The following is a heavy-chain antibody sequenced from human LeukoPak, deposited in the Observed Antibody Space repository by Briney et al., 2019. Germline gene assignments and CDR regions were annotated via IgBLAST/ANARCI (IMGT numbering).Heavy chain of an antibody. V-gene: IGHV3-23*01. J-gene: IGHJ4*02. CDR3: AKSYLQIVTLTALYFDS. Sequence: GGSLRLSCAASGFSFSNYAINWVRQAPGKGLEWVSTSGTGGNTYYTDSVKGRFSISRDNSKNTLYLQMNSLRAEDTAIYYCAKSYLQIVTLTALYFDSWGQGALVTVSS. CDR1: GFSFSNYA. D-gene: IGHD2-21*02. CDR2: SGTGGNT.